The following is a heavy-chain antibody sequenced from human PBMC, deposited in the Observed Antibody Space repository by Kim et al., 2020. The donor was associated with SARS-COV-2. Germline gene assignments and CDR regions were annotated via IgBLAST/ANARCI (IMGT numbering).Heavy chain of an antibody. J-gene: IGHJ4*02. D-gene: IGHD6-6*01. CDR3: ARIGYSSSSFDY. CDR2: INQDGSVK. V-gene: IGHV3-7*01. Sequence: GGSLRLSCAASGFTFTNYWMSWVRQAPGKGLEWVANINQDGSVKYFGDSVKARFTLSRDNAKNSLSLQMNSLRHDDTAVYHCARIGYSSSSFDYWGQGTLVTVTS. CDR1: GFTFTNYW.